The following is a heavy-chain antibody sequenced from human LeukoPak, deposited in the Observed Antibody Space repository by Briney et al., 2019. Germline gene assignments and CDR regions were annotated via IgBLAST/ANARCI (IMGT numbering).Heavy chain of an antibody. CDR1: GGSNSSYY. V-gene: IGHV4-59*01. Sequence: SETLSLTCTVSGGSNSSYYWSWIRQPPGKGLEWIGYIYYSGSTNYNPSLKSRVTMSVDTSKNQFSLKLTSVTAADTAVYYCATYPAIIAAAGWFDPWGQGTLVTVSS. J-gene: IGHJ5*02. CDR3: ATYPAIIAAAGWFDP. D-gene: IGHD6-13*01. CDR2: IYYSGST.